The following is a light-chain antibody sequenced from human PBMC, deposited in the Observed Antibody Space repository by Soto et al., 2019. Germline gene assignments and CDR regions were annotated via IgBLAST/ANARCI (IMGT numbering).Light chain of an antibody. CDR3: QQFNIYPIT. V-gene: IGKV1-13*02. Sequence: AIQMTQSPSSLSASVGDRVTITCRASQDIRGALAWYQQKPGKAPKLLIYDVSTVQSGVPSRFSGRGSGTEFTLTITSLQPEDFATYYCQQFNIYPITFGQGTRLEIK. CDR1: QDIRGA. J-gene: IGKJ5*01. CDR2: DVS.